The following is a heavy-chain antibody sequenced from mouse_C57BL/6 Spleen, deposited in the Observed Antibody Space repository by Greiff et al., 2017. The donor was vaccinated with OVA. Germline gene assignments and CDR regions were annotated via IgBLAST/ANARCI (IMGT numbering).Heavy chain of an antibody. CDR3: SRRYINDYAMDY. V-gene: IGHV1-61*01. J-gene: IGHJ4*01. CDR2: IYPSDSET. Sequence: QVQLQQPGAELVRPGYSVKLSCKASGYTFTSYWMDWVKQRPGQGLEWIGNIYPSDSETHYNQKFKDKATLTVDKSSSTAYMQLSSLTAEDSAVYYCSRRYINDYAMDYWGQGTSVTVSS. D-gene: IGHD2-5*01. CDR1: GYTFTSYW.